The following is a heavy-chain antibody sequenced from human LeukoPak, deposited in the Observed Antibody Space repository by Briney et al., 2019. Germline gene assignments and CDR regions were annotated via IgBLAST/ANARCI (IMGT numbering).Heavy chain of an antibody. CDR1: GYIFIDYF. Sequence: ASVKVSCKTSGYIFIDYFIHWVRQAPGQGLEWMGRLNPNNGYTFYTEEFQGRVTMTRDTSISTAYMELSRLTSDDTALYYCARDLSSTANWEFDYWGQGTLVTVSS. CDR2: LNPNNGYT. CDR3: ARDLSSTANWEFDY. J-gene: IGHJ4*02. V-gene: IGHV1-2*06. D-gene: IGHD7-27*01.